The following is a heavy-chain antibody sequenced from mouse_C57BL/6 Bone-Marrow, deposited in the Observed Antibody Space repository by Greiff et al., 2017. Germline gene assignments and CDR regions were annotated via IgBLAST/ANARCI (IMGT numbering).Heavy chain of an antibody. Sequence: QVQLQQSGPELVKPGASVKISCKASGYAFSSSWMNWVRQRPGKGLEWIGRLYPGDGDTNYNGKFKGKAPLTADTSSSTADMQLSSLTSEDSAVYFCARGDSNYFWFAYWGQGTLVTVSA. CDR1: GYAFSSSW. J-gene: IGHJ3*01. CDR3: ARGDSNYFWFAY. D-gene: IGHD2-5*01. V-gene: IGHV1-82*01. CDR2: LYPGDGDT.